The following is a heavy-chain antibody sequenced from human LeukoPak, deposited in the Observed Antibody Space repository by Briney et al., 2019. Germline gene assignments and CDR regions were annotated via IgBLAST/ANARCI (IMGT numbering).Heavy chain of an antibody. CDR3: AKGERLYSYGWAFFDY. CDR2: ISDSGRT. Sequence: PSETLSLTCTVSGGSISRYYWSWIRQPPRKGLEWIGYISDSGRTNYNPSLKSRVTISADTSKNQFSLRLSSVTAADTAVYYCAKGERLYSYGWAFFDYWGQGTLVTVSS. CDR1: GGSISRYY. V-gene: IGHV4-59*01. D-gene: IGHD5-18*01. J-gene: IGHJ4*02.